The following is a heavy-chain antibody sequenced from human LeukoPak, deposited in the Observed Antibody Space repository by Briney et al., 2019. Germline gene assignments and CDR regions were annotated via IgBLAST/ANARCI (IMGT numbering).Heavy chain of an antibody. CDR3: ARDLSGSGGWELPDNWFDP. V-gene: IGHV1-2*02. J-gene: IGHJ5*02. D-gene: IGHD1-26*01. CDR2: INPNSGGT. CDR1: GYTFTGYY. Sequence: ASVKVSCKASGYTFTGYYMHWVRQAPGQGLEWMGWINPNSGGTNYAQKFQGRVTMTRDTSISTAYMELSRLRSDDTAVYYCARDLSGSGGWELPDNWFDPWGQGTLVTVPS.